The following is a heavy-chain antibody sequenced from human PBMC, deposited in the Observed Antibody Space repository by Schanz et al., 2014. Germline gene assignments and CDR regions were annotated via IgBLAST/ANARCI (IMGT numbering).Heavy chain of an antibody. D-gene: IGHD3-3*01. V-gene: IGHV3-11*01. CDR2: VSSYDTTV. CDR1: GFTFADYY. Sequence: VVLVESGGASVQPGGSLRLSCAGSGFTFADYYMTWIRQAPGKGLEWISYVSSYDTTVSYADSVKGRFTISRDNAKNSVYLQMNSLRVEDTAVYYCARYGFRKFGVVYGLAVWGQGTTVTVS. J-gene: IGHJ6*02. CDR3: ARYGFRKFGVVYGLAV.